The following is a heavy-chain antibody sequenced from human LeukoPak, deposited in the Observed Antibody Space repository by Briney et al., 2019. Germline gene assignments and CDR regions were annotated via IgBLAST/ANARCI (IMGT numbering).Heavy chain of an antibody. D-gene: IGHD5-12*01. Sequence: GGSLRLSCAASGFIFNNYALNWVRQAPGKGLEWLAVISYDGGIQEYTDSVKGRFTISRDNSKNTLYLQMNSLRGEDTAVYYCARGPSGYHNTGGQGTLVTVSS. V-gene: IGHV3-30*04. J-gene: IGHJ4*02. CDR1: GFIFNNYA. CDR3: ARGPSGYHNT. CDR2: ISYDGGIQ.